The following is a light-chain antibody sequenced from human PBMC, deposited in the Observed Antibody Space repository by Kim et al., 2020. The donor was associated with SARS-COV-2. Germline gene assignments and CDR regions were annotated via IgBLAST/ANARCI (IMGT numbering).Light chain of an antibody. CDR3: QAWDSSTKV. CDR2: QDS. V-gene: IGLV3-1*01. J-gene: IGLJ2*01. Sequence: SYELTQPPSVSVSPGQTASITCSGDKLGDKYACWYQQKPGQSPVLVIYQDSKRPSGIPERFSGSNSGNTATITISGTQAMDEADYYCQAWDSSTKVFGGG. CDR1: KLGDKY.